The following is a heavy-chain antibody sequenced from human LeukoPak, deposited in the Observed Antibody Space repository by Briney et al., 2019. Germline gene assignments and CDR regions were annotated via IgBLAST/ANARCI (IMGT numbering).Heavy chain of an antibody. Sequence: GGSLRLSCAASGFTFSYAWMTWVRQAPGKGLEWVGRIKSKPDNGTTDYAAPVKGRFTISRDDSKNTLYLQMNSLKTDDTAVYFCTVDPEVYYFDYWDQGTLVTVSS. V-gene: IGHV3-15*01. CDR2: IKSKPDNGTT. D-gene: IGHD2-8*01. CDR3: TVDPEVYYFDY. J-gene: IGHJ4*02. CDR1: GFTFSYAW.